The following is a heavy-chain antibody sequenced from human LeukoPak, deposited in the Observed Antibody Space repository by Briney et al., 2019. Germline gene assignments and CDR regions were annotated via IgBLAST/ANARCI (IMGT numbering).Heavy chain of an antibody. CDR1: GGSISSSSYY. Sequence: PSETLSLTCTVSGGSISSSSYYWGWIRQPPGKGLEWIGSIYYSGSTYYNPSLKSRVTISVDTSKNQFSLKLSSVTAADTAVYYCARGGLEWFDPWGQGTLVTVSS. J-gene: IGHJ5*02. D-gene: IGHD1-1*01. CDR3: ARGGLEWFDP. V-gene: IGHV4-39*07. CDR2: IYYSGST.